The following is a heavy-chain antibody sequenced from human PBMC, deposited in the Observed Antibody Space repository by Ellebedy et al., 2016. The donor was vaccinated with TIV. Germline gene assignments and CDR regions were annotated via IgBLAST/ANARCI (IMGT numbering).Heavy chain of an antibody. V-gene: IGHV4-34*01. CDR3: ARDLLRIAAGRFGWFDP. J-gene: IGHJ5*02. Sequence: MPSETLSLTCAVYGGSFSGYYWSWIRQPPGKGLEWIGEINHSGSTNYNPSLKSRVTISVDTSKNQFSLKLSSVTAADTAVYYCARDLLRIAAGRFGWFDPWGQGTLVTVSS. D-gene: IGHD6-13*01. CDR2: INHSGST. CDR1: GGSFSGYY.